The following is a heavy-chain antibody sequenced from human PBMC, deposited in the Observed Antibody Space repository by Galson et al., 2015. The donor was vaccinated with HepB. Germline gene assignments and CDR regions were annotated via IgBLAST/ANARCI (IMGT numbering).Heavy chain of an antibody. CDR2: INAGNGNT. D-gene: IGHD3-3*01. Sequence: SVKVSCKASGYTFTSYAMHWVRQAPGQRLEWMGWINAGNGNTNYSQKFQGRVTITRDTSASTAYMELSSLRSEDTAVYYCARDGYDFWSGSAGLDYWGQGTLVTVSS. J-gene: IGHJ4*02. CDR1: GYTFTSYA. CDR3: ARDGYDFWSGSAGLDY. V-gene: IGHV1-3*01.